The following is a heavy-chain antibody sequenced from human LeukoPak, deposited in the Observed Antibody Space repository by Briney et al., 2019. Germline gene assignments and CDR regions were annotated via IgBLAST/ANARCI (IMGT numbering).Heavy chain of an antibody. CDR2: IKQDGSEQ. V-gene: IGHV3-7*03. CDR3: VKEARSDGDYFDP. Sequence: GGALGLSRAAPGCTPSSHWMALVRPGPGEGREGGANIKQDGSEQYYVDSVKGRFTISRDNAKNFLYLQMNSLRPEDTALYYCVKEARSDGDYFDPWGQGTLVTVSS. CDR1: GCTPSSHW. D-gene: IGHD4-17*01. J-gene: IGHJ5*02.